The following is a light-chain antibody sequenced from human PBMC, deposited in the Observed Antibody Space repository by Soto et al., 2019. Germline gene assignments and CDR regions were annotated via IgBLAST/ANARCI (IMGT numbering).Light chain of an antibody. J-gene: IGKJ2*01. CDR1: QSVSNVY. V-gene: IGKV3-20*01. Sequence: EIVLTQSPGTLSLSPGERATLSCRASQSVSNVYLAWYQQKPGQAPRLLIYDASNRATGIPDRFSGSASGTDFPLTISRLEHEDFAVYYCQQSGSSPRTFGQGTKLEIK. CDR2: DAS. CDR3: QQSGSSPRT.